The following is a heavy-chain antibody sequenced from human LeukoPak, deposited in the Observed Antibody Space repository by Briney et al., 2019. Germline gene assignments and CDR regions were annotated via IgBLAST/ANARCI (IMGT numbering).Heavy chain of an antibody. V-gene: IGHV3-23*01. CDR1: GFTFGTYA. CDR2: TGGSGGST. D-gene: IGHD6-19*01. J-gene: IGHJ5*02. CDR3: AKIPYSSGWVQNWFDP. Sequence: GGSLRLSCAAPGFTFGTYAMSGFRKAPGKGLEWISATGGSGGSTYYADSVKGRFTISRDNSKNTLYLQMNSLRAEDTAVYYCAKIPYSSGWVQNWFDPWGQGTLVTVSS.